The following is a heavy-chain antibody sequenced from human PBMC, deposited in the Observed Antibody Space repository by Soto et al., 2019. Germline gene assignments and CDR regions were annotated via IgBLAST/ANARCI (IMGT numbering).Heavy chain of an antibody. D-gene: IGHD2-2*01. CDR1: GFTVSSNY. CDR3: ARDQGYCSSTSCYSFDY. Sequence: EVQLVESGGGLVQPGGSLRLSCAASGFTVSSNYMSWVRQAPGKGLEWVSVIYSGGSTYYADSVKGRFTTSRDNAKNTLYLQMNSLRADDTAVYYCARDQGYCSSTSCYSFDYWGQGTLVTVSS. CDR2: IYSGGST. J-gene: IGHJ4*02. V-gene: IGHV3-66*01.